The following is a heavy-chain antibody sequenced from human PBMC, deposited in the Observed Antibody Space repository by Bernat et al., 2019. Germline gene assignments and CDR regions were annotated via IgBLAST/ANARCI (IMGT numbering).Heavy chain of an antibody. CDR1: GYTFTGYY. D-gene: IGHD6-13*01. J-gene: IGHJ4*02. CDR2: INPNNGDT. Sequence: QVQLVQSGAEVKKPGASVKVSCKASGYTFTGYYIHWVRQAPGQGLEWMGWINPNNGDTNYVQKFQGWVTMTRDTSISTAYMELSRLTSDDTAVYYCVSALGSSRWYYFDYWGQGTLVTVSS. V-gene: IGHV1-2*04. CDR3: VSALGSSRWYYFDY.